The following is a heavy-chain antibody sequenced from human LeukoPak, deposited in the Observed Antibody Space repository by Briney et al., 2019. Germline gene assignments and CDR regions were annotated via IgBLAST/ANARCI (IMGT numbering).Heavy chain of an antibody. CDR3: ARAPHFDWLLSVYFYMDV. D-gene: IGHD3-9*01. J-gene: IGHJ6*03. V-gene: IGHV3-11*04. Sequence: PGGSLRLSCAASGFTFSDYYMSWIRQAPGKGLEWVSYTSSSGSTIYYADSVKGRFTISRDNAKNSLYLQMNSLRAEDTAVYYCARAPHFDWLLSVYFYMDVWGKGTTVTVSS. CDR1: GFTFSDYY. CDR2: TSSSGSTI.